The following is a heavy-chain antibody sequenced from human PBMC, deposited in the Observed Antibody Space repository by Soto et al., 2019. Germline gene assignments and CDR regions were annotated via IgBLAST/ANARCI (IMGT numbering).Heavy chain of an antibody. Sequence: SETLSLTCAVYGESFSGYYWSWIRQTLGKGLEWIGEINHSGSTNYNPSLNSRVPISVDTSKTQFSLRLCSVTAADPDVYYCARGRVYDFWRGDYKYYDYGMDVWGQGTTVTVSS. CDR3: ARGRVYDFWRGDYKYYDYGMDV. D-gene: IGHD3-3*01. CDR2: INHSGST. J-gene: IGHJ6*02. CDR1: GESFSGYY. V-gene: IGHV4-34*01.